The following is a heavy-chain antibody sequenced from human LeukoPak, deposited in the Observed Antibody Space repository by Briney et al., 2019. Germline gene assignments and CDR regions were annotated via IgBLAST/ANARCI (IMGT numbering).Heavy chain of an antibody. CDR1: GYSLSSGYH. J-gene: IGHJ4*02. Sequence: PSETLSLTCNVSGYSLSSGYHWGWIRQAPGKGLEWIGTFFPGETPSYNPSLKSRITISADTSSNQFSLKVKSVTAADTAVYYCASERNYYGSGASTSFDHWGQGTLVTVSS. D-gene: IGHD3-10*01. V-gene: IGHV4-38-2*02. CDR3: ASERNYYGSGASTSFDH. CDR2: FFPGETP.